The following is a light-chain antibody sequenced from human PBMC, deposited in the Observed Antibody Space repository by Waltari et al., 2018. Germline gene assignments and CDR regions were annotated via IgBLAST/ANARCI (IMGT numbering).Light chain of an antibody. CDR1: QSVSSY. CDR3: QQRSNCPLT. J-gene: IGKJ4*01. CDR2: DAS. Sequence: EIVLTQSPATLSLSPGERATLSCRASQSVSSYLAWYQQKPGQAPRLLIYDASNSATGMPARFSGSGSGTEYTLTISSLGPEDFAGYYCQQRSNCPLTFGGGTKVEIK. V-gene: IGKV3-11*01.